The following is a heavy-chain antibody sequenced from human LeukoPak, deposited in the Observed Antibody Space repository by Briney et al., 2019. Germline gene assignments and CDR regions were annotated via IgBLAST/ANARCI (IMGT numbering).Heavy chain of an antibody. CDR3: TTLVMRYTSSWYPFDY. D-gene: IGHD6-13*01. J-gene: IGHJ4*02. CDR1: GFTFSTYW. Sequence: PGGSLRLSCAASGFTFSTYWVHWVRQAPGKGLEWVGRINSKPDGGTTDYAAPVKGRFTISRDDSKNSLYLQMNGLKTEDTAVYYCTTLVMRYTSSWYPFDYWGQGTLVTVSS. CDR2: INSKPDGGTT. V-gene: IGHV3-15*01.